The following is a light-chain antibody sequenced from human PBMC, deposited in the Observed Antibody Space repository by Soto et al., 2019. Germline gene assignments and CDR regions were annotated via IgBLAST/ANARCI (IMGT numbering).Light chain of an antibody. CDR1: SSDVGGYNY. V-gene: IGLV2-14*01. CDR3: TSYTSSSTVV. Sequence: QSALTQPASVSGSPGQSITISCAGTSSDVGGYNYVSWYQQYPGKAPKLMIYEVSNRPSGVSNRFSGSKSGNTASLTISGLQAEDEADYYCTSYTSSSTVVFGTGTKVTVL. J-gene: IGLJ1*01. CDR2: EVS.